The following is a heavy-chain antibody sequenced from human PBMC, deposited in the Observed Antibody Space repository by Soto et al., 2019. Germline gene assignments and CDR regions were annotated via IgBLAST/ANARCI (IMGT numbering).Heavy chain of an antibody. CDR2: INHSETT. D-gene: IGHD3-10*01. CDR1: GGSFSGYY. Sequence: QVQLQQWGAGLLKPSETLSLTCAVYGGSFSGYYWSWIRQTPGKGLEWIGEINHSETTNYNPSLKSRFTIXXDXSMXQFSLKVSSVTAADTAVYYCARVDYASGSYSHFDYWGQGTLVTVSS. V-gene: IGHV4-34*01. J-gene: IGHJ4*02. CDR3: ARVDYASGSYSHFDY.